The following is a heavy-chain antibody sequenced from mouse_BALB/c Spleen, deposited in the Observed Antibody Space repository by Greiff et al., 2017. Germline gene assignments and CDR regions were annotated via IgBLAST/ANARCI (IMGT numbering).Heavy chain of an antibody. D-gene: IGHD3-1*01. CDR1: GYSITSDYA. CDR2: ISYSGST. V-gene: IGHV3-2*02. J-gene: IGHJ2*01. Sequence: EVQLQESGPGLVKPSQSLSLTCTVTGYSITSDYAWNWIRQFPGNKLEWMGYISYSGSTSYNPSLKSRISITRDTSKNQFSLQLNSVTTEDTATYYCARRAFYYFDYWGQGTTLTVSS. CDR3: ARRAFYYFDY.